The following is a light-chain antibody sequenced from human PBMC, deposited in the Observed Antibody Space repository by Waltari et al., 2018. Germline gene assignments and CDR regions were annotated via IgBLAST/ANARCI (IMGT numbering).Light chain of an antibody. CDR2: DVS. J-gene: IGLJ1*01. V-gene: IGLV2-14*03. Sequence: QSALTQPASVSGSPGPSITISCTGTSSDVGGYNYVPWYQQHPGKAPKLMIYDVSNRPSGVSNRFSGSKSGNTASLTISGLQAEDEADYYCSSYTSSNTLGFGTGTKVTVL. CDR3: SSYTSSNTLG. CDR1: SSDVGGYNY.